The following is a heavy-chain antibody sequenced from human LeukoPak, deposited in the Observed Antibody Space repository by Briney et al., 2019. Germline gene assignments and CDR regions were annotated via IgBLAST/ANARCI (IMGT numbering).Heavy chain of an antibody. CDR3: ARSYYDFWSGYYDAVGYFDY. Sequence: GASVKVSCKASGYTFTSYGISWVRQAPGQGLEWMGWISAYNGNTNYAQKLQGRVTLTRDMSTSTDYLELSSLRSEDTAVYYCARSYYDFWSGYYDAVGYFDYWGQGTLVTVSS. D-gene: IGHD3-3*01. J-gene: IGHJ4*02. V-gene: IGHV1-18*01. CDR1: GYTFTSYG. CDR2: ISAYNGNT.